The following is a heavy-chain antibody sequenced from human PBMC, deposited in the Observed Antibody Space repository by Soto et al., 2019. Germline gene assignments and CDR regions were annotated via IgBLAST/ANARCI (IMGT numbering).Heavy chain of an antibody. CDR1: GFTFSSYG. D-gene: IGHD1-26*01. J-gene: IGHJ3*02. Sequence: QVQLVESGGGVVQPGRSLRLSCAASGFTFSSYGIQWVRQAPGKGLEWVAVISYDGSNKYYADSVKGRFTISRDNSKNTLYLQMNSLRAEDTAVYYCAKGGSYSDDAFDIWGQGTMVTVSS. V-gene: IGHV3-30*18. CDR2: ISYDGSNK. CDR3: AKGGSYSDDAFDI.